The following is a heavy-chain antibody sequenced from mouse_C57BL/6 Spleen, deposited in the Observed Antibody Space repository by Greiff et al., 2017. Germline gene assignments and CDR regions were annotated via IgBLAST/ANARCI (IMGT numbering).Heavy chain of an antibody. CDR3: ESEGRYFDV. J-gene: IGHJ1*03. Sequence: QVQLQQSGAELVRPGASVKMSCKASGYTFTSYNMNWVKQTPRQGLEWIGAIYPGNGDTSYNQKFKGKATLTVDKSSSTAYMRLSSLTSEDSAVFCCESEGRYFDVWGTGTTVTVSS. V-gene: IGHV1-12*01. CDR2: IYPGNGDT. CDR1: GYTFTSYN.